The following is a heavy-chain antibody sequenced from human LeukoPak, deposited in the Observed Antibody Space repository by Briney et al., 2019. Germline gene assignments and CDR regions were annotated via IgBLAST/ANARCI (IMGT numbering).Heavy chain of an antibody. CDR3: AREPQFSGPGWFDP. Sequence: GGSLRLSCAASGFTFSSYGMHWVRQAPGKGLDWVAFIRYDGTNKYYADSVKGRFTISRDNTKDSLYLQMNSLRAEDTAIYYCAREPQFSGPGWFDPWGQGTLVTVSS. CDR2: IRYDGTNK. V-gene: IGHV3-30*02. D-gene: IGHD1-14*01. J-gene: IGHJ5*02. CDR1: GFTFSSYG.